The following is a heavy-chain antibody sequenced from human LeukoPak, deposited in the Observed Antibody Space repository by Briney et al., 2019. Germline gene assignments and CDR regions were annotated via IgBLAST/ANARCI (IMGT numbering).Heavy chain of an antibody. D-gene: IGHD6-19*01. J-gene: IGHJ1*01. CDR3: ASLGPYSSGWSAYFQH. CDR2: IYYSGST. CDR1: GGSISSHY. Sequence: SETLSLTCTVSGGSISSHYWSWIRQPPGKGLEWIGYIYYSGSTNYNPSLKSRVTISVDTSKNQFSLKLSSVTAADTAVYYCASLGPYSSGWSAYFQHWGQGTLVTVSS. V-gene: IGHV4-59*11.